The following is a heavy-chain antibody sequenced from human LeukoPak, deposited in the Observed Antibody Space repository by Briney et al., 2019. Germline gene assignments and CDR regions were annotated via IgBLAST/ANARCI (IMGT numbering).Heavy chain of an antibody. Sequence: GSGPTLVKPTQTLTLTCTFSGFSLRSAGVGVGWIRQPPGKALEWLALIYWDNNKLYNPSLKSRLTITKDTSKNQVVLTMTNMDPVDTATYYCSHYGDYRFLYYFDHWGQGTLDTVSS. J-gene: IGHJ4*02. CDR2: IYWDNNK. CDR1: GFSLRSAGVG. D-gene: IGHD4-17*01. V-gene: IGHV2-5*02. CDR3: SHYGDYRFLYYFDH.